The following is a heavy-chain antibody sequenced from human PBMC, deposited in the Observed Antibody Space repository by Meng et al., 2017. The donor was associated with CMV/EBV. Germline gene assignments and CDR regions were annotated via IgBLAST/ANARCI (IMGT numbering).Heavy chain of an antibody. V-gene: IGHV1-2*02. CDR1: GYTFTGYY. Sequence: ASVKVSCEASGYTFTGYYMHWVRQAPGQGLEWMGWINPNSGGTNYAQKFQGRVTMTRDTSISTAYMELSRLRSDDTAVYYCARETYYYDSSGYYYSNWGQGTLVTVPQ. CDR3: ARETYYYDSSGYYYSN. D-gene: IGHD3-22*01. J-gene: IGHJ4*02. CDR2: INPNSGGT.